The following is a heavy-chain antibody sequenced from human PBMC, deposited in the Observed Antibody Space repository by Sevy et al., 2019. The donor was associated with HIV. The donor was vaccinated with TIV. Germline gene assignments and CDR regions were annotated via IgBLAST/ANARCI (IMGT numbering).Heavy chain of an antibody. CDR3: AKGVSWLVLGGYFDY. J-gene: IGHJ4*02. V-gene: IGHV3-23*01. CDR1: GFTFRSYA. D-gene: IGHD6-19*01. CDR2: IIGSGDNT. Sequence: GGSLRLSCEASGFTFRSYAMSWVRQAPGKWLEWVSGIIGSGDNTYYADSVKGRFTASRDNSKNTLYVQMNSLRAEDTAVYYCAKGVSWLVLGGYFDYWGQGTPVTVSS.